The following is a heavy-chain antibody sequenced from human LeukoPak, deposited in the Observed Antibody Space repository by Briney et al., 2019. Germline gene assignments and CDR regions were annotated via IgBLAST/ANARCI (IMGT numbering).Heavy chain of an antibody. V-gene: IGHV4-38-2*02. Sequence: SETLSLTCAVSGYSISSGYYWGWIRQPPGKGQEWIGSIYHSGSTYYNPSLKSRVTISVDTSKNQFSLKLSSVTAADTAVYYCAREGGSYFSAPFDYWGQGTLVTVSS. J-gene: IGHJ4*02. CDR2: IYHSGST. CDR3: AREGGSYFSAPFDY. CDR1: GYSISSGYY. D-gene: IGHD1-26*01.